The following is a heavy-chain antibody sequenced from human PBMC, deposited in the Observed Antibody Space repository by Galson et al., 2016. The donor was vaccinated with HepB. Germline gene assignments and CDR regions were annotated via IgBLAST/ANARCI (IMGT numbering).Heavy chain of an antibody. V-gene: IGHV3-30*18. Sequence: SLRLSCAASGFTFSLYGMHWVRQAPGKGLEWVAVVSYDGQNRYYSDSVKGRITISRDNSMNTLFLQLSSLTAEDTALYYCAKGKYSSGFGGLDIWGQGTLVSVSS. CDR2: VSYDGQNR. D-gene: IGHD6-19*01. CDR1: GFTFSLYG. J-gene: IGHJ4*02. CDR3: AKGKYSSGFGGLDI.